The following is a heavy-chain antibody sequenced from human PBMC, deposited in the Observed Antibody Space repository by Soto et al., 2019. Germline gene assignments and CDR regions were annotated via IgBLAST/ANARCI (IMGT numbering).Heavy chain of an antibody. CDR2: ISGSGGST. J-gene: IGHJ4*02. Sequence: GGSLRLSCAASGFTFSSYAMSWVRQAPGKGLEWVSAISGSGGSTYYEDSVKGRFTISRDNSKNTLYLQMNSLRAEDTAVYYCAKGRGPRMITFGGVIGYWGQGTLVTVSS. V-gene: IGHV3-23*01. CDR1: GFTFSSYA. D-gene: IGHD3-16*01. CDR3: AKGRGPRMITFGGVIGY.